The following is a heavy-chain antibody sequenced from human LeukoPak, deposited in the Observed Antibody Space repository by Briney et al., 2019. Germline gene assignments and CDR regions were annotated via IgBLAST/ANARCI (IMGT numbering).Heavy chain of an antibody. D-gene: IGHD3-22*01. J-gene: IGHJ4*02. Sequence: EASETLSLTCTASGYSISSGYYWGWIRQPPGKGLEWIGSIYHSGSTYYNPSLKSRVTISVDTSKNQFSLKLSSVTAADTAVYYCARAHSSGYYSLFDYWGQGTLVTVSS. CDR2: IYHSGST. CDR1: GYSISSGYY. CDR3: ARAHSSGYYSLFDY. V-gene: IGHV4-38-2*02.